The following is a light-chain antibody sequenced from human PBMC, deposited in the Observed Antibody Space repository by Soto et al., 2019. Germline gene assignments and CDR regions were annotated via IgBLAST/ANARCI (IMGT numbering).Light chain of an antibody. CDR3: CSYAGSYTYV. CDR1: SSDVGGYNY. J-gene: IGLJ1*01. Sequence: QSVLTQPRSVCGSPGQSVTISCTGTSSDVGGYNYVSWYQQHPGKAPKLMIYDVSKRPSGVPDRFSGSKSGNTASLTISGLHAEDEPDYYCCSYAGSYTYVFGTGPKVTVL. CDR2: DVS. V-gene: IGLV2-11*01.